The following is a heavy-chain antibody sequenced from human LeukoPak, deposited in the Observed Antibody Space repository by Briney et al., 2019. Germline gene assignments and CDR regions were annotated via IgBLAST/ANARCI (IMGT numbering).Heavy chain of an antibody. CDR3: ARLSRGYSYGSYFDY. CDR2: ISSSSSTI. V-gene: IGHV3-48*02. Sequence: PGGSLRLSSAASGFTFSSYSMNWVRQAPGKGLEWVSYISSSSSTIYYADSVKGRFTISRDNAKNSLYLQMNSLRDEDTAVYYCARLSRGYSYGSYFDYWGQGTLVTVSS. D-gene: IGHD5-18*01. CDR1: GFTFSSYS. J-gene: IGHJ4*02.